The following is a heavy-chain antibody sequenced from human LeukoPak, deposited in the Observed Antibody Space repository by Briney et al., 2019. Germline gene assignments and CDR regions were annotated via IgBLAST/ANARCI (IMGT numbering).Heavy chain of an antibody. CDR1: GGSFSGYY. V-gene: IGHV4-34*01. D-gene: IGHD5-18*01. CDR2: INHSGST. CDR3: ARLVDTAMVTGGYYFDY. Sequence: ASETLSLTCAVYGGSFSGYYWSWIRQPPGKVLEWIGEINHSGSTNYNPSLKSRVTISVDTSKNQFSLKLSSVTAADTAVYYCARLVDTAMVTGGYYFDYWGQGTLVTVSS. J-gene: IGHJ4*02.